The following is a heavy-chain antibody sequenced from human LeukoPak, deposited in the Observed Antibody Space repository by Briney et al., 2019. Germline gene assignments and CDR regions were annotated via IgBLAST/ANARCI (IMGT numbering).Heavy chain of an antibody. Sequence: SETLSLTCTVSGGSISSGGYYWSWIRQHPGKGLEWVGYIYYSGSTYYNPSLKSRVTISVDTSKNQFSLKLSSVTAADTAVYYCASSMITLEWLLSGRFDYWGQGTLVTVSS. CDR2: IYYSGST. CDR1: GGSISSGGYY. CDR3: ASSMITLEWLLSGRFDY. V-gene: IGHV4-31*03. J-gene: IGHJ4*02. D-gene: IGHD3-3*01.